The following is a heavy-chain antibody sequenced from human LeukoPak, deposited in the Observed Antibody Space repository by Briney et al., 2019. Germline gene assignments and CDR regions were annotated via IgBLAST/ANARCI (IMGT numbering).Heavy chain of an antibody. CDR3: ARGKMATITY. J-gene: IGHJ4*02. CDR2: IYYSGST. V-gene: IGHV4-59*01. CDR1: GGSISSYY. Sequence: SETLSLTCTVSGGSISSYYRSWIRQPPGKGLEWIGYIYYSGSTNYNPSLKSRVTISVDTSKNQFSLKLSSVTAADTAVYYCARGKMATITYWGQGTLVTVSS. D-gene: IGHD5-24*01.